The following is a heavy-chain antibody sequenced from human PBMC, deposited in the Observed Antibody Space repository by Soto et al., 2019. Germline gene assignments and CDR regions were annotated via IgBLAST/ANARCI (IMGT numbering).Heavy chain of an antibody. Sequence: QVQLVQSGAEVKKPGASVKVSCKTSGYTFTSYDINWVRQANGQGREWMGWMNPNSGNTGYAEKFQGRDSMTRNTSISKAYMELSSLRPEDSALYYCATWGQTPAAGHNFDYWGQGTLVTVSS. V-gene: IGHV1-8*01. D-gene: IGHD6-13*01. CDR1: GYTFTSYD. CDR2: MNPNSGNT. J-gene: IGHJ4*02. CDR3: ATWGQTPAAGHNFDY.